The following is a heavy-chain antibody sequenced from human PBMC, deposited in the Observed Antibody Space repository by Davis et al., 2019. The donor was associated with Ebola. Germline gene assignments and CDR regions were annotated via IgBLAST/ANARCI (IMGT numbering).Heavy chain of an antibody. D-gene: IGHD3-22*01. V-gene: IGHV3-74*01. J-gene: IGHJ3*01. CDR3: ARASSGYDTSGSSDAFDF. Sequence: HTGGSLRLSCAVSGFTFRSYWMHWVRQVPGKGLVWVSRINSDGTNTRYADSVRGRFTISRDNAKNTLYLQMTGLRVEDTAVYFCARASSGYDTSGSSDAFDFWGQGTMVTVSS. CDR1: GFTFRSYW. CDR2: INSDGTNT.